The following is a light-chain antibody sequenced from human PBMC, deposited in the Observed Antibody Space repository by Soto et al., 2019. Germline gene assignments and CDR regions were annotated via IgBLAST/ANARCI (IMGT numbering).Light chain of an antibody. CDR1: QSISSY. Sequence: DIQMTQSPSSLSASVGDRVTITCRASQSISSYLNWYQQKPGKAPKLLIYAASSLQSGVPSRFSGSGSGTDFTLTISSLQPEDFATYYCQQANSFPRGATFGGGTKVDIK. CDR2: AAS. CDR3: QQANSFPRGAT. J-gene: IGKJ4*01. V-gene: IGKV1-39*01.